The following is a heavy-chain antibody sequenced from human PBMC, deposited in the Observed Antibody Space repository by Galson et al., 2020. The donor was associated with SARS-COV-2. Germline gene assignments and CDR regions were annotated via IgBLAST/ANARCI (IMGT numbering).Heavy chain of an antibody. D-gene: IGHD2-15*01. CDR2: IKPDGSEE. Sequence: GGSLRLSCAASGFTFSSYWMSWVRQAPGMGLEWVANIKPDGSEEHYVDFVMGRFTISRDNAKNSLYLQMNSLRAEDTAISYCARDLAGGSATPADYWGQGTRVTVSS. J-gene: IGHJ4*02. CDR1: GFTFSSYW. CDR3: ARDLAGGSATPADY. V-gene: IGHV3-7*01.